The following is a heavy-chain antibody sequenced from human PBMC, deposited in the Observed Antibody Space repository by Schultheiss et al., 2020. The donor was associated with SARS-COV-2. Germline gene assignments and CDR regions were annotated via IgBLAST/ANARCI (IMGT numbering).Heavy chain of an antibody. V-gene: IGHV3-49*04. D-gene: IGHD2-15*01. CDR2: IRSKAYGGTT. J-gene: IGHJ1*01. CDR3: TTEDSHPKARVVAATQH. CDR1: GFTFGDYA. Sequence: GGSLRLSCTASGFTFGDYAMSWVRQAPGKGLEWVGFIRSKAYGGTTEYAASVKGRFTISRDDSKSIAYQQMKSLKTEDTAVYYCTTEDSHPKARVVAATQHWGQGTLVTVSS.